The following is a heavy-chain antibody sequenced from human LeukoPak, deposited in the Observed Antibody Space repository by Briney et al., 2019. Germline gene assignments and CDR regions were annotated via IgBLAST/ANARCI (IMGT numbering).Heavy chain of an antibody. J-gene: IGHJ4*02. CDR2: ISYDGSNK. CDR1: GFTFSSYA. CDR3: ARIPTLSSGSYERGHQSDY. D-gene: IGHD1-26*01. V-gene: IGHV3-30-3*01. Sequence: GGSLRLSCAASGFTFSSYAMHWVRQAPGKGLEWVAVISYDGSNKYYADSVKGRFPISRDNSKNTLYLQMNSLRAEDTAVYYCARIPTLSSGSYERGHQSDYWGQGTLVTVSS.